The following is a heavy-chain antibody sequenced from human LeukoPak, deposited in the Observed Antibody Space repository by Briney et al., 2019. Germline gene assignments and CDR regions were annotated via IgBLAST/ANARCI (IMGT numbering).Heavy chain of an antibody. CDR3: STDGNY. CDR1: GFTFTTAW. CDR2: IKETTYGGAT. D-gene: IGHD1-14*01. V-gene: IGHV3-15*01. J-gene: IGHJ4*02. Sequence: GGSLRLSCLGSGFTFTTAWMSWVRQAPGKGLEWVGRIKETTYGGATYYAAPVRGRFTISRDDSKNTLYLQMDNLRVEDTGVYFCSTDGNYWGQGTLVVVS.